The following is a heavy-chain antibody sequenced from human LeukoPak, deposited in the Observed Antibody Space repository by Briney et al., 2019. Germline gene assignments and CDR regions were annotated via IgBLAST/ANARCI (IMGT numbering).Heavy chain of an antibody. CDR1: GFTFSSYW. V-gene: IGHV3-7*03. J-gene: IGHJ6*03. Sequence: GGSLRLSCAASGFTFSSYWMSWVRQAPGKGLEWVANMKQDGSEKYYVDSVKGRFTISRDNAKNSLYLQMNSLRAEDTALYHCARGVYGGYGDYYYYYMDVWGKGTTVTISS. CDR3: ARGVYGGYGDYYYYYMDV. D-gene: IGHD5-12*01. CDR2: MKQDGSEK.